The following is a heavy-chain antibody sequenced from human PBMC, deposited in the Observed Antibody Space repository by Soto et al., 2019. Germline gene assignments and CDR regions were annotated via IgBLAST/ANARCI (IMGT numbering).Heavy chain of an antibody. Sequence: ASVKVSCKASGYTFTSYDINWVRQATGQGLEWMGWMNPNSGNTGYAQKFQGRVTMTRNTSISTAYMELSSLRSEDTAVYYCARLGRGIAAADLRVGGMDVWGKGTTVTVSS. CDR3: ARLGRGIAAADLRVGGMDV. J-gene: IGHJ6*03. CDR2: MNPNSGNT. D-gene: IGHD6-13*01. V-gene: IGHV1-8*01. CDR1: GYTFTSYD.